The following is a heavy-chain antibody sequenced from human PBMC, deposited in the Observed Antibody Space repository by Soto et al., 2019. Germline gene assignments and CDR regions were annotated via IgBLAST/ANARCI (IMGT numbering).Heavy chain of an antibody. V-gene: IGHV1-69*04. CDR2: INPILGKT. J-gene: IGHJ4*02. CDR3: ARDRYDYVWGSTPRNFDY. CDR1: GYTFTNYA. D-gene: IGHD3-16*01. Sequence: GASVKGSCKASGYTFTNYAIHWVRQAPGQRLEWMGRINPILGKTNYAQRFQGRVTITADKSTSTAYMELSSLRSEDTAVYYCARDRYDYVWGSTPRNFDYWGQGTLVTVSS.